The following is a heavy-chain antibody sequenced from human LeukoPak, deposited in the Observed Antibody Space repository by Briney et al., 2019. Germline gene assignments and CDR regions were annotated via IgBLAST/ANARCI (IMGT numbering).Heavy chain of an antibody. CDR3: ARHGGYSSPLAY. D-gene: IGHD5-18*01. Sequence: PSETLSLTCAVYGGSFSSYYWSWIRQPPGKGLEWIGYISYSGTTNYNPSLKSRVTISVDTSKNQFSLKLSSVTAADTAVYYCARHGGYSSPLAYWGQGTLVTVSS. J-gene: IGHJ4*02. CDR1: GGSFSSYY. V-gene: IGHV4-59*08. CDR2: ISYSGTT.